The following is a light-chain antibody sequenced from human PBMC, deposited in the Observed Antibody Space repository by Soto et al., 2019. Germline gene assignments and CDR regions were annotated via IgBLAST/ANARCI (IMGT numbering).Light chain of an antibody. CDR2: DVS. V-gene: IGLV2-14*01. CDR1: SSDVGGYDY. Sequence: LTQPASVSWSPGQSITISCTGSSSDVGGYDYVSWYQQYPGKAPKLMIYDVSNRPSGVSNRFSGSKSGNTASLTISGLQADDEADYYCSSFTSSTTRVFGTGTKVTVL. CDR3: SSFTSSTTRV. J-gene: IGLJ1*01.